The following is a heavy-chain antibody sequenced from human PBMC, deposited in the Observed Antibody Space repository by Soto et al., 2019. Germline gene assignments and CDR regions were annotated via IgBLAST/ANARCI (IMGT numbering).Heavy chain of an antibody. Sequence: GGSLRLSCAASGFTVSSNYMSWVRQAPGKGLEWVSVIYSGGSTYYADSVKGRFTISRDNSKNTLYLQMNSLRAEDTAVYYCARDTMVRGVNSNWFDPWGQGTLVTVSS. J-gene: IGHJ5*02. D-gene: IGHD3-10*01. CDR2: IYSGGST. CDR3: ARDTMVRGVNSNWFDP. CDR1: GFTVSSNY. V-gene: IGHV3-66*01.